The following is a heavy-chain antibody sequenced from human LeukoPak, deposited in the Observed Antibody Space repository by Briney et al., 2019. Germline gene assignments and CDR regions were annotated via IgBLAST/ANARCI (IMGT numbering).Heavy chain of an antibody. CDR1: GFTFSNYW. J-gene: IGHJ3*02. CDR2: INSDGINT. Sequence: GGSLRLSCAASGFTFSNYWMHWVRQAPGKGLVWVSRINSDGINTSYADSVKGRFTISRDNSKNTLYLQMNSLRAEDTAVYYCAKSGYYYGSGSLGILPIDIWGQGTMVTVSS. CDR3: AKSGYYYGSGSLGILPIDI. D-gene: IGHD3-10*01. V-gene: IGHV3-74*01.